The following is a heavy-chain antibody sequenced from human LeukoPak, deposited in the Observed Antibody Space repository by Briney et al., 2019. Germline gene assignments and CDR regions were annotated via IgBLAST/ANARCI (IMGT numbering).Heavy chain of an antibody. Sequence: AETLSLTCTVSGGSMSSYYWSWIRQPAGKGLEWIGRIYTSGSTNYNPSLKSRVTMSVDTSKNQFSLKLSSVTAADTAVYYCAAPVVHSSSWYIPHWGQGTLVTVSS. CDR2: IYTSGST. V-gene: IGHV4-4*07. D-gene: IGHD6-13*01. CDR3: AAPVVHSSSWYIPH. J-gene: IGHJ4*02. CDR1: GGSMSSYY.